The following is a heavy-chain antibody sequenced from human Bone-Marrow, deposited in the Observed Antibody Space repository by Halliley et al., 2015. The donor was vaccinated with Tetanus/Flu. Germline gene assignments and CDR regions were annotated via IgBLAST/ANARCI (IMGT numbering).Heavy chain of an antibody. V-gene: IGHV1-18*01. D-gene: IGHD3-16*02. CDR3: ARDVNYDYIWGSYRFDP. Sequence: AFKGNTKDAQKFQGRVTMTPDTSTSTAYMELRSLRSDDTAVYYCARDVNYDYIWGSYRFDPWGQGTLVTVSS. CDR2: AFKGNT. J-gene: IGHJ5*02.